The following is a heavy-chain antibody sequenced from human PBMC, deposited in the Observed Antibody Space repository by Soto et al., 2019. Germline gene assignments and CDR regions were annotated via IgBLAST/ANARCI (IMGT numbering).Heavy chain of an antibody. D-gene: IGHD6-19*01. CDR1: GDSVSSNSAA. CDR2: TYYRSQWYN. Sequence: SQTLSLTCVISGDSVSSNSAAWNWIRQSPSRGLEWLGRTYYRSQWYNDYAVSVKGRIIINPDTSKNQFSLQLSSVTPEDTAVYYCARTVARDYYYKGVDVWGQETTVTVSS. V-gene: IGHV6-1*01. J-gene: IGHJ6*02. CDR3: ARTVARDYYYKGVDV.